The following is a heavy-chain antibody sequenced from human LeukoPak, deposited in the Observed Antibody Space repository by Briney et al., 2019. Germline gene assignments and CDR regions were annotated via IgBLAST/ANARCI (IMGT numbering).Heavy chain of an antibody. Sequence: PSETLSLTCAVYGGSFSGYYWSWIRQPPGKGLEWIGEINHSGSTNYNPSLKSRVTISVDTSKNQFSLKLSSVTAADTAVFYCARGRNDYVWGSYFRFDPWSQGTLVTVSS. D-gene: IGHD3-16*01. CDR3: ARGRNDYVWGSYFRFDP. CDR1: GGSFSGYY. J-gene: IGHJ5*02. V-gene: IGHV4-34*01. CDR2: INHSGST.